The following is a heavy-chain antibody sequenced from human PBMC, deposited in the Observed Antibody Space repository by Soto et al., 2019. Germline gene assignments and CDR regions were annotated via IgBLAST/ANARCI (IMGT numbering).Heavy chain of an antibody. J-gene: IGHJ6*02. V-gene: IGHV1-69*01. D-gene: IGHD2-2*01. CDR1: GGTFSSYA. CDR3: ARSQGSSTSLEIYYYSYYGMEV. CDR2: IISISGTA. Sequence: QVQMVQPGAEVKKPGSSVKVSCRASGGTFSSYAISWVRQAPGQGLECMGGIISISGTANYAQKFQCRVTITADEYTRTAYMELSSLRSEDTAVYYCARSQGSSTSLEIYYYSYYGMEVWGQWTTVTVSS.